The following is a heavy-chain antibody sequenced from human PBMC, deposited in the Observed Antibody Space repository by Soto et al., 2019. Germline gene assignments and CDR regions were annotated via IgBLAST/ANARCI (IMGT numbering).Heavy chain of an antibody. J-gene: IGHJ4*02. CDR1: GVSISDTSYY. V-gene: IGHV4-39*01. Sequence: QLQLQESGPGLVKPSETLSLTCNVSGVSISDTSYYWGWIRQPPGKGLEWIGTIYFNGKTFYNPSLKSRLTISVDTSKNQISLSLTSVTAADTAVYYCARQGSYWGQGTLVAVSS. CDR2: IYFNGKT. CDR3: ARQGSY.